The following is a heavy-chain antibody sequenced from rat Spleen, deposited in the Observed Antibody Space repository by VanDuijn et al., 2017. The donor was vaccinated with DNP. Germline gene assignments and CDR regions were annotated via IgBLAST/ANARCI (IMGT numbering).Heavy chain of an antibody. CDR3: TTFEGTNA. CDR1: RFTISDYY. V-gene: IGHV5-20*01. J-gene: IGHJ4*01. D-gene: IGHD1-11*01. Sequence: EVKLVESGGGLVQPGRSLKLSCEVSRFTISDYYMAWVRQAPTKGLEWVAYIAYDGGSAYYGDSVKGRFTISRDNAKSTLYLQMDSLRSEDTATYYCTTFEGTNAWGQGTSVTVSS. CDR2: IAYDGGSA.